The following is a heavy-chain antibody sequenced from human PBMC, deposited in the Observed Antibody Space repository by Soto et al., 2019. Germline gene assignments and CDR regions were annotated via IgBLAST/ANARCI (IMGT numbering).Heavy chain of an antibody. D-gene: IGHD1-26*01. CDR3: AKEGGLSGSYYISSSYYFDY. V-gene: IGHV3-30*18. CDR2: ISYDGSNT. Sequence: QVQLVEPGGGVVQPGRSLRLSCVASGFTFSSYGMHWVRQAPGKGLEWVAIISYDGSNTYYADSVKGRFTISRDNSKNPLYLQMNSLRAEDTSVYYCAKEGGLSGSYYISSSYYFDYWGQGTLVTVSS. J-gene: IGHJ4*02. CDR1: GFTFSSYG.